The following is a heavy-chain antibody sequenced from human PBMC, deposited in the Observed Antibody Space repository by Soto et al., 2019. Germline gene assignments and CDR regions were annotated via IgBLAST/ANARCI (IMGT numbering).Heavy chain of an antibody. CDR2: IDPNDSDT. Sequence: GESLKISCKGSGYSFTTYWIGWVRQVPGKGLEWMGIIDPNDSDTRYSPSFQGQVTISADKSISTAYLQWSSLKASDTAMYYCARHGPRVYYDNSDYYYYGMDVWGQGTTVTVSS. J-gene: IGHJ6*02. CDR1: GYSFTTYW. CDR3: ARHGPRVYYDNSDYYYYGMDV. D-gene: IGHD3-22*01. V-gene: IGHV5-51*01.